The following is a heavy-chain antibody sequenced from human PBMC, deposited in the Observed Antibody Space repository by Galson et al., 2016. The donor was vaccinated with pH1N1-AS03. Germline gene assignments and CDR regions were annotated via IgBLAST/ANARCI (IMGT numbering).Heavy chain of an antibody. D-gene: IGHD3-22*01. CDR2: IHPIFGTV. CDR3: ARDRYYDGSGRKFFESEY. CDR1: GGTFSNFA. V-gene: IGHV1-69*13. Sequence: SVKVSCKASGGTFSNFAISWMRQAPGQGLEWMGGIHPIFGTVTYAQKFQGRLTVTADDSTSAAYMELSSLTSEDTAIYYGARDRYYDGSGRKFFESEYWGQGTRVIVSS. J-gene: IGHJ4*02.